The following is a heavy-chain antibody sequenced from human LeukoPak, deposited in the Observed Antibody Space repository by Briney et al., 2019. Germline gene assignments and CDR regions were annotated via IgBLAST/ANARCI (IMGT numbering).Heavy chain of an antibody. CDR3: AREAHRYYYYYYGMDV. D-gene: IGHD1-14*01. Sequence: GASVKVSCKASGYSFTSYDINWVRQATGQGLEWMGWMNPNSGNTGYAQKFQGRVTMTRNTSISTAYMELSSLRSEDTAVYYCAREAHRYYYYYYGMDVWGQGTTVTVSS. CDR1: GYSFTSYD. CDR2: MNPNSGNT. J-gene: IGHJ6*02. V-gene: IGHV1-8*01.